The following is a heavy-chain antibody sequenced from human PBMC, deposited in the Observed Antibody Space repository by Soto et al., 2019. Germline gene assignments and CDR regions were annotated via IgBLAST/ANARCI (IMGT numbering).Heavy chain of an antibody. V-gene: IGHV1-69*01. CDR2: IIPIFGTA. Sequence: QVQLVQSGAEVKKPGSSVKVSCKASGGTFSSYAISWVRQAPGQGLECMGGIIPIFGTANYAQKFQGRVTITADESTSTAYMELSSLRSEDTAVYSCARDPVVVVAATPNDYYGMDVWGQGTPVTVSS. J-gene: IGHJ6*02. CDR1: GGTFSSYA. CDR3: ARDPVVVVAATPNDYYGMDV. D-gene: IGHD2-15*01.